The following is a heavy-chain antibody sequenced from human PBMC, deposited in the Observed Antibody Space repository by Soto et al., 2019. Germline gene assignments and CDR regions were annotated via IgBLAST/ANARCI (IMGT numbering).Heavy chain of an antibody. CDR2: VYSSGAT. J-gene: IGHJ6*02. D-gene: IGHD1-20*01. CDR1: GDSASDDY. V-gene: IGHV4-4*07. CDR3: TKGPNWNEDYYGVDV. Sequence: SETLSLTCTVSGDSASDDYWSWIRQPAGRGLEWIGRVYSSGATNYNPSLNGRVTLSVDKSRSQFSLRLSSATAADTAIYFCTKGPNWNEDYYGVDVWGPGTAVTVSS.